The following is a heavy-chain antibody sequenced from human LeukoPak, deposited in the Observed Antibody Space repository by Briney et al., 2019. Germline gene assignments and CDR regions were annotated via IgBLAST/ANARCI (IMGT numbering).Heavy chain of an antibody. D-gene: IGHD6-13*01. J-gene: IGHJ4*02. CDR3: VRDNPRQQGFAY. V-gene: IGHV3-74*01. CDR1: GFTFSSNW. Sequence: GGSLRLSCAASGFTFSSNWMHWVRQAPGKGLVWVSRINEDGSTTNYADSVKGRSTIFRDNAKNTLYLQMNSLRAEDTAVYYCVRDNPRQQGFAYWGQGTLVTVSS. CDR2: INEDGSTT.